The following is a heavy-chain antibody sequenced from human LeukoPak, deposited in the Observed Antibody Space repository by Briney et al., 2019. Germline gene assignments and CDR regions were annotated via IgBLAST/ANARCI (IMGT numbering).Heavy chain of an antibody. V-gene: IGHV3-23*01. CDR1: GFTFSSSA. D-gene: IGHD3-10*01. CDR3: AKDGRQRKTYFYGSGSVNAFDI. J-gene: IGHJ3*02. Sequence: PGGSLRLSCAASGFTFSSSAMSWVRQAPGKGLEWVSSISGSGSGGSTYYADSVKGRFTISRDNSKNTLYLQMNSLRVEDTTVYYCAKDGRQRKTYFYGSGSVNAFDIWGQGTMVTVSS. CDR2: ISGSGSGGST.